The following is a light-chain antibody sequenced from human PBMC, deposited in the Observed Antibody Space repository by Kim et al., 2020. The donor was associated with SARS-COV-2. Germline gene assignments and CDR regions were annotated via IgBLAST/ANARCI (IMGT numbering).Light chain of an antibody. CDR3: SSYTSSSTLV. Sequence: GQSITFSCTGTSSDVGAYNFVSWYQQHPGKAPKLMIYDVSKRPSGVSNRFSGSKSGNTASLTISGLQAEDEADYHCSSYTSSSTLVFGGGTQLTVL. J-gene: IGLJ2*01. V-gene: IGLV2-14*04. CDR1: SSDVGAYNF. CDR2: DVS.